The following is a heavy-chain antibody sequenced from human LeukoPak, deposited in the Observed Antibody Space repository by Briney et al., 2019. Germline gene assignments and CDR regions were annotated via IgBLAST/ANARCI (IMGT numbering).Heavy chain of an antibody. CDR2: ISYSGST. Sequence: SETLSLTCTVSGGSISSYYWSWIRQPPGKGLEWIGYISYSGSTNYNPSLKSRVTISVDTSKNQFSLKLSSVTAADTAVYYCARYYYDSSAFYNLVYWGQGTLVTVSS. CDR3: ARYYYDSSAFYNLVY. V-gene: IGHV4-59*01. CDR1: GGSISSYY. J-gene: IGHJ4*02. D-gene: IGHD3-22*01.